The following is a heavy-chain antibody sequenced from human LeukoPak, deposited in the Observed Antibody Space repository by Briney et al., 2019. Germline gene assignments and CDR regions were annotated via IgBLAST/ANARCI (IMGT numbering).Heavy chain of an antibody. Sequence: SQTLSLTCTVSGGSISSGSYYWSWIPQPAGQGLEWIGRIYTSGSTNYNPSLKSRVTISVDTSKNQFSLKLSSVTAADTAVYYCARDDCSSTSCYRRIRWYNWFDPWGQGTLVTVSS. J-gene: IGHJ5*02. CDR2: IYTSGST. CDR3: ARDDCSSTSCYRRIRWYNWFDP. D-gene: IGHD2-2*01. V-gene: IGHV4-61*02. CDR1: GGSISSGSYY.